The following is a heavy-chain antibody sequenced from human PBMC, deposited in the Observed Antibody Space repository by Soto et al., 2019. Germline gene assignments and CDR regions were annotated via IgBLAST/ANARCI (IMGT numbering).Heavy chain of an antibody. CDR2: ISAHNGNT. Sequence: QVHLVQSGAEVKKPGASVKVSCKGSGYGYTTYGISRVRQAPGQGLEWMAWISAHNGNTNYAQKLQGRVTVTRDTSTSTAYMELMSLRSDDTAVYYCARGRYGDYWGQGALVTVSS. J-gene: IGHJ4*02. V-gene: IGHV1-18*01. D-gene: IGHD1-1*01. CDR1: GYGYTTYG. CDR3: ARGRYGDY.